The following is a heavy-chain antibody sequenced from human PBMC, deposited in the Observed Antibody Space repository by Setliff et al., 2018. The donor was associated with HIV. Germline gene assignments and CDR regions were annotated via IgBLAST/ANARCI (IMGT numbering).Heavy chain of an antibody. CDR3: ARQRAGPDY. Sequence: SETLSLTCAVYGGSFSGYYWSWIRQPPGKGLEWIGEISHGGSTNYNPSLKSRVTISVDTSKNQFSLKLSSVNAADTAVYYCARQRAGPDYWGQGTLVTVSS. CDR2: ISHGGST. V-gene: IGHV4-34*01. J-gene: IGHJ4*02. CDR1: GGSFSGYY.